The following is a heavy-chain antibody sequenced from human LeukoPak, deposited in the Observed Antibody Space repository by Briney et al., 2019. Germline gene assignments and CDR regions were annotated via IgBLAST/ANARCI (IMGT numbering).Heavy chain of an antibody. J-gene: IGHJ4*02. CDR1: GFTFSSYA. CDR2: ITGSGDGT. D-gene: IGHD4/OR15-4a*01. V-gene: IGHV3-23*01. Sequence: GGSLRLSCAASGFTFSSYAMTWVRQAPGKGLEWVSSITGSGDGTSAADSVKGRFTISRDNSKNTLYLQMNSLRVEDTAVYYCAKAGLVRGGALDSWGQGTLVTVSS. CDR3: AKAGLVRGGALDS.